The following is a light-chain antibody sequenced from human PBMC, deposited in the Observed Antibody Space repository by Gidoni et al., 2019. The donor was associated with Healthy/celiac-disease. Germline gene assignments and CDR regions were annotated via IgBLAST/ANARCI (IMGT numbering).Light chain of an antibody. CDR3: QQRSNWVT. CDR1: QSVSSY. J-gene: IGKJ3*01. Sequence: EIVLTQSPATLSLSPGERATISCRASQSVSSYLAWYQQKPGQAPRLLIYDASSGSGTDFTLTISSLEPEDFAVYYCQQRSNWVTFGPGTKVDIK. CDR2: DAS. V-gene: IGKV3-11*01.